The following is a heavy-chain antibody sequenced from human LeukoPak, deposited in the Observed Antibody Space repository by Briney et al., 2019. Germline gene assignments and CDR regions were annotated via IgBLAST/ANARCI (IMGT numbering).Heavy chain of an antibody. CDR3: ARVASSKHAIVVRPDFDY. D-gene: IGHD6-6*01. Sequence: ASVKVSCKASGYTFNNYGISWVRQAPGQGLEWMGWISAYNGNTNYAQKLQGRVTMTTDTSTSTAYMEMRSLRTDDTAVYYCARVASSKHAIVVRPDFDYWGQGTLVTVSS. J-gene: IGHJ4*02. CDR1: GYTFNNYG. CDR2: ISAYNGNT. V-gene: IGHV1-18*01.